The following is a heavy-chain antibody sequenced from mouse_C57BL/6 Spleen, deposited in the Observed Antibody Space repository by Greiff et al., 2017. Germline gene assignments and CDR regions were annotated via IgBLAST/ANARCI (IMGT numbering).Heavy chain of an antibody. CDR2: IDPSDSYT. J-gene: IGHJ2*01. V-gene: IGHV1-69*01. CDR3: ARRATDYYFDY. CDR1: GYTFTSYW. D-gene: IGHD3-1*01. Sequence: VKLQQPGAELVMPGASVKLSCKASGYTFTSYWMHWVKQRPGQGLEWIGEIDPSDSYTNYNQKFKGKSTLTVDKSSSTAYMQLSSLTSEDSAVYYCARRATDYYFDYWGQGTTLTVSS.